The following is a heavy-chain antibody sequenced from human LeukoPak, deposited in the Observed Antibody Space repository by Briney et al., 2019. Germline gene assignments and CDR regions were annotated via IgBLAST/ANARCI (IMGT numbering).Heavy chain of an antibody. J-gene: IGHJ6*03. V-gene: IGHV4-61*02. D-gene: IGHD3-3*01. Sequence: KPPQTLSLTCTVSGGSISSGIYYWSWIRQPAGKGLEWIGRIYTSGNTNYNPSLKSRVTMSVDTSKNQFSLKLSSVTAADTAVYYCTRDGYDFWSGDYYYMDVWGKGTTVTVSS. CDR1: GGSISSGIYY. CDR3: TRDGYDFWSGDYYYMDV. CDR2: IYTSGNT.